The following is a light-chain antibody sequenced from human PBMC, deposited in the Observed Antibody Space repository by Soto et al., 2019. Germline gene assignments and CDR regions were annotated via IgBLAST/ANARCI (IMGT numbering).Light chain of an antibody. J-gene: IGKJ2*01. V-gene: IGKV3-20*01. CDR2: GAS. Sequence: EIGLTQSPGTLSLSPGERATLSCRASQSVSSSYLAWYQQKPGQAPRLLIFGASSRATGIPDRFSGSGSGTDFTLTISRMEPGDLAEDDAHQYGSSPYTFGPGTKLEIK. CDR1: QSVSSSY. CDR3: HQYGSSPYT.